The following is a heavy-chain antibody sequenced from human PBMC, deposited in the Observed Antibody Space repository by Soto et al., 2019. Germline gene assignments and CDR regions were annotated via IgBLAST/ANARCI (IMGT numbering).Heavy chain of an antibody. Sequence: QVQLQESGPGLVKPSQTLSLTCTISGGSISSGEYYWSWLRQPPGKGLEWIGYNYYSGSTYYNPSLGSRVTISIDTSKNQFSLKLSSVTAADTAVYYCASESVPCYIHHTWFDPWGQGTLVTVSS. J-gene: IGHJ5*02. V-gene: IGHV4-30-4*01. CDR2: NYYSGST. D-gene: IGHD3-10*02. CDR3: ASESVPCYIHHTWFDP. CDR1: GGSISSGEYY.